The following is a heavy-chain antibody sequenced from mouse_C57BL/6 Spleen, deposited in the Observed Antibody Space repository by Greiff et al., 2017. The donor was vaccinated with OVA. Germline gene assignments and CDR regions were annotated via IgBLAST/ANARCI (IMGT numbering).Heavy chain of an antibody. Sequence: QVQLQQPGAELVKPGASVTLSCKASGYTFTSYWMHWVKQRPGQGLEWIGMIHPNSGSTNYNEKFKSKATLTVDKSSSTAYMQLSSLTSEDSAVYYCATPYYGSSYGYARDYWGQGTSVTVAS. CDR1: GYTFTSYW. D-gene: IGHD1-1*01. V-gene: IGHV1-64*01. CDR3: ATPYYGSSYGYARDY. J-gene: IGHJ4*01. CDR2: IHPNSGST.